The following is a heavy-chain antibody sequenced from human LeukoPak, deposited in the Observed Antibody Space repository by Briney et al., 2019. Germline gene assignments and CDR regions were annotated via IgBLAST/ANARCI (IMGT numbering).Heavy chain of an antibody. V-gene: IGHV4-59*01. Sequence: PSETLSLTCTVSGGSISSYYWSWIRQPPGKGLEWIGYIYCSGSTNYNPSLKSRVTISVDTSKNQFSLKLSSVTAADTAVYYCARVESSSWGLNYYYYYMDVWGRGTTVTVSS. CDR3: ARVESSSWGLNYYYYYMDV. CDR2: IYCSGST. J-gene: IGHJ6*03. D-gene: IGHD6-13*01. CDR1: GGSISSYY.